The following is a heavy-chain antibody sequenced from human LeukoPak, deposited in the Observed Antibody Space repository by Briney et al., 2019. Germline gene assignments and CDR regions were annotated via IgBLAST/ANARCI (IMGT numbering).Heavy chain of an antibody. CDR1: GGSFSGYY. CDR2: INHSGST. Sequence: PSETLSLTCAVYGGSFSGYYWSWIRQPPGKGLEWIGEINHSGSTNYNPSLTSRVTISVDTSKNQFSLKLSSVTAADTAVYYCARAPTYDFWSGANWFDPWGQGTLVTVSS. CDR3: ARAPTYDFWSGANWFDP. V-gene: IGHV4-34*01. J-gene: IGHJ5*02. D-gene: IGHD3-3*01.